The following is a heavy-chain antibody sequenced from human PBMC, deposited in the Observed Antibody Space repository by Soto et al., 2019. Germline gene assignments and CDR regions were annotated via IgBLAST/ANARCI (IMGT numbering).Heavy chain of an antibody. CDR3: ARDPILQQPPNRWFDP. J-gene: IGHJ5*02. D-gene: IGHD6-13*01. CDR2: ISSSSSYI. V-gene: IGHV3-21*01. CDR1: GFTFSSYS. Sequence: GGSLRLSCAASGFTFSSYSMNWVRQAPGKGLEWGSSISSSSSYIYYADSVKGRFTISRDTAKNSLYLQMNSLRAEDTAVYYCARDPILQQPPNRWFDPWGQGPLVTVSS.